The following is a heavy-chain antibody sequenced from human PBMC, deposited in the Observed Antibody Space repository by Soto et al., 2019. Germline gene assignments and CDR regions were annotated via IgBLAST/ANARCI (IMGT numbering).Heavy chain of an antibody. D-gene: IGHD3-16*01. CDR1: GGSFKNYA. V-gene: IGHV1-69*01. CDR3: GRDGGWLQPRNYFDY. Sequence: QVQLVQSGAEVKKPGSSVKVSCKASGGSFKNYAITWVRQAPGQGLEWVGGIIPIFGTANYAQGFQGRLTITADESTSSAYMELSSLRSEDTAVYYCGRDGGWLQPRNYFDYWGQGTLVTVSS. CDR2: IIPIFGTA. J-gene: IGHJ4*02.